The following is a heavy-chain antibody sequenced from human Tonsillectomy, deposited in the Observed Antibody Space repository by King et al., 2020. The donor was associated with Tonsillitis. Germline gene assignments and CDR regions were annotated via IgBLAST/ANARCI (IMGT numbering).Heavy chain of an antibody. D-gene: IGHD6-19*01. CDR2: IYPGDSDT. J-gene: IGHJ4*02. CDR3: ARLNHIKAVAPMVDY. Sequence: QLVQSGAEVKKPGESLKISCKGSGYSFTSYWIGWVRQMPGKGLEWMGIIYPGDSDTRYSPSFQGQVTISADKSISTAYLQWSSLKASDTAMYYCARLNHIKAVAPMVDYWGQGTLVTVSS. CDR1: GYSFTSYW. V-gene: IGHV5-51*01.